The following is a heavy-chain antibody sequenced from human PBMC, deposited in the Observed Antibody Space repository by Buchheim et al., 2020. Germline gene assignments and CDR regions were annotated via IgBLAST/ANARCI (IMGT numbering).Heavy chain of an antibody. CDR1: GGSFSGYY. CDR2: INHSGST. Sequence: QVQLQQWGAGLLKPSETLSLTCTVYGGSFSGYYWSWIRQPPGKGLEWIGEINHSGSTNYNPSLKSRVTMSVDTSKNQFSLKLSSVTAADTAVYYCGRGRSKLFWSGSDYWGQGTL. D-gene: IGHD3-3*01. CDR3: GRGRSKLFWSGSDY. J-gene: IGHJ4*02. V-gene: IGHV4-34*01.